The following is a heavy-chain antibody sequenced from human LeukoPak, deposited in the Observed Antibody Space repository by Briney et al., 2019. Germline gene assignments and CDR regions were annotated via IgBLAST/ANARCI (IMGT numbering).Heavy chain of an antibody. CDR3: AKDHKDY. CDR2: ISYDGSNK. Sequence: GGSLRLSCAASGFTFSSYGMHWVRQAPGKGLEWVAVISYDGSNKYYADSVRGRFTISRDNSKNTLYLQMNSLRAEDTAVYYCAKDHKDYWGQGTLVTVSS. V-gene: IGHV3-30*18. J-gene: IGHJ4*02. CDR1: GFTFSSYG.